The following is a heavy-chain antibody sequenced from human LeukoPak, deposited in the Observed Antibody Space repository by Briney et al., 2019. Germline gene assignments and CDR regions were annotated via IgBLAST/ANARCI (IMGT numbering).Heavy chain of an antibody. V-gene: IGHV2-70*11. CDR2: IDWDDDK. D-gene: IGHD4-17*01. Sequence: SGPTLVNPTQTLTLTCTFSGFSLSTSGMCVSWIRQPPGKALEWLARIDWDDDKYYSTSLKTRLTISKDTSKNQLVLTMTNMDPVDTATYYCARIPHGDYAFDYWGQGTLVTVSS. CDR1: GFSLSTSGMC. J-gene: IGHJ4*02. CDR3: ARIPHGDYAFDY.